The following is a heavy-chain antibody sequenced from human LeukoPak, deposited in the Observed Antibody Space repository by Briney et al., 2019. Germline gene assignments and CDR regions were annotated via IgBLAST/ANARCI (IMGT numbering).Heavy chain of an antibody. Sequence: SVKVSCKASGGTFSSYAISWVRQAPGQGLEWMGGIIPIFGTANYAQKFQGRVTITADESTSTAYMELRSLRSDDTAVYYCARAPEVGGGWYDFWYWGQGTLVTVSS. CDR3: ARAPEVGGGWYDFWY. CDR1: GGTFSSYA. V-gene: IGHV1-69*13. J-gene: IGHJ4*02. D-gene: IGHD6-19*01. CDR2: IIPIFGTA.